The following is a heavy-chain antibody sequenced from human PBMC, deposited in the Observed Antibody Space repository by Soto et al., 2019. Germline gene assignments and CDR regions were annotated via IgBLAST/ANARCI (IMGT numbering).Heavy chain of an antibody. D-gene: IGHD6-19*01. J-gene: IGHJ4*02. CDR2: ISYDGSNK. CDR1: GFTFSSYG. V-gene: IGHV3-30*18. Sequence: PGGSLRLSCAASGFTFSSYGMHWVRQAPGKGLEWVAAISYDGSNKYYADSVKGRFTISRDNSNSTLYMQMNSLRAEDTAVYYCAKRTSGWLYDSWGQGALVTVSS. CDR3: AKRTSGWLYDS.